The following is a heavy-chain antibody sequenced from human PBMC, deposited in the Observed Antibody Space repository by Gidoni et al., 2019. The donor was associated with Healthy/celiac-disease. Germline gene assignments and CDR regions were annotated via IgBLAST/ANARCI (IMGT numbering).Heavy chain of an antibody. J-gene: IGHJ6*02. D-gene: IGHD3-9*01. V-gene: IGHV1-3*01. CDR3: ARGFGFLTGYYTPPPLSYGMDV. CDR1: GYTFTSYA. CDR2: INAGNGNT. Sequence: QVQLVQSGAEVKKPGASVKVSCKASGYTFTSYAMHWVRQAPGQRLEWMGWINAGNGNTKYSQKFQGRVTITRDTSASTAYMELSSLRSEDTAVYYCARGFGFLTGYYTPPPLSYGMDVWGQGTTVTVSS.